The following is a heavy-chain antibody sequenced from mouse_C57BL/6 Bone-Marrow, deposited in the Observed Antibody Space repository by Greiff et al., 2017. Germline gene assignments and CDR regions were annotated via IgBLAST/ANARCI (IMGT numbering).Heavy chain of an antibody. V-gene: IGHV1-5*01. CDR1: GYTFTSYW. CDR3: TRSTMNAY. J-gene: IGHJ3*01. CDR2: IYPGNSDT. Sequence: VQLQQSGTVLARPGASVKMSCKTSGYTFTSYWMHWVKQRPGQGLEWIGAIYPGNSDTSYNQKFKGKAKLTAVTSASTAYMALSSLTNEDSAVYYSTRSTMNAYWGQGTLVTVSA. D-gene: IGHD2-4*01.